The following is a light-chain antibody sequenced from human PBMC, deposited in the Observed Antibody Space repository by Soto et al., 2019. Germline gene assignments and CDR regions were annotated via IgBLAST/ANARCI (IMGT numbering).Light chain of an antibody. Sequence: EGVLTQSPGTLSLSPGERATLSCRASQSVTNDLAWCQQKPGQAPRLLIYGASNRATGIPDRFSGSGSGIDFSLTVSRLEPEDFAVYYCQHYGSSRTFGQGTKVEIK. CDR2: GAS. J-gene: IGKJ1*01. CDR3: QHYGSSRT. V-gene: IGKV3-20*01. CDR1: QSVTND.